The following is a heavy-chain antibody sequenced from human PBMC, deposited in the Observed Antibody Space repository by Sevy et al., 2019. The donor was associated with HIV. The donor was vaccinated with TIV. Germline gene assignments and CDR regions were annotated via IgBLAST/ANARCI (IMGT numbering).Heavy chain of an antibody. Sequence: SETLSLTCTVSGGSISSSSYYWGWIRQPPGKGREWIGNIYYSGSSYYNPSLNSRVTISVVTSKNQFSLMLTSVTAADTAVYYCAGFEYGDYTNLFDPWGQGTLVTVSS. D-gene: IGHD4-17*01. J-gene: IGHJ5*02. CDR2: IYYSGSS. V-gene: IGHV4-39*01. CDR3: AGFEYGDYTNLFDP. CDR1: GGSISSSSYY.